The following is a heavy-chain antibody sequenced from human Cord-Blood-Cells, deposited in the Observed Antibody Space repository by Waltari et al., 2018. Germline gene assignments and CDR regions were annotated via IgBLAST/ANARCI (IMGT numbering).Heavy chain of an antibody. J-gene: IGHJ4*02. CDR1: GFTFSSYA. V-gene: IGHV3-30-3*01. CDR2: ISYDGINK. CDR3: ARVRIAALDY. Sequence: QVQLVESGGGVVQPGRSLRLSCAASGFTFSSYAMPWVRQAPGKGREGLAVISYDGINKYYADSVKGRFTISRDNSKNTLYLQMNSLRAEDTAVYYCARVRIAALDYWGQGTLVTVSS. D-gene: IGHD6-6*01.